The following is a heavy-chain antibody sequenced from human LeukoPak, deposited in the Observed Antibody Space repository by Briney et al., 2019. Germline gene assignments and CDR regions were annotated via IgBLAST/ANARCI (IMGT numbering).Heavy chain of an antibody. Sequence: PGGSLRLSCAASGFTFSSYGMHWVRQAPGQGLEWMGGFDPQSGERVYSQKYQGRLTVTDDTSTDTAKMELSSLRSEDTAMYYCAGMGPSGNYWGQGTLVIVSS. CDR3: AGMGPSGNY. V-gene: IGHV1-24*01. CDR1: GFTFSSYG. CDR2: FDPQSGER. D-gene: IGHD4-23*01. J-gene: IGHJ4*02.